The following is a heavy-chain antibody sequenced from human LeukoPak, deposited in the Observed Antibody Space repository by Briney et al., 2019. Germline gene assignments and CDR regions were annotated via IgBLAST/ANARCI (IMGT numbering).Heavy chain of an antibody. J-gene: IGHJ4*02. CDR3: ATNALPVPSTFDS. Sequence: SETLSLTCTVSGGSISSYYWSWIRQPPGKGLEWIGYIYYSGSTNYNPSLKSRVTISVDTSKNQFSLKLSSVTAADTAVYYCATNALPVPSTFDSWGRGTLVIVSS. D-gene: IGHD4/OR15-4a*01. CDR1: GGSISSYY. V-gene: IGHV4-59*01. CDR2: IYYSGST.